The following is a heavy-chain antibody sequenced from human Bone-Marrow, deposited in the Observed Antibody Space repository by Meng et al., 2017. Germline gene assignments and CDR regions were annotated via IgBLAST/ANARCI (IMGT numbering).Heavy chain of an antibody. CDR3: AKAHYYDSSGYYITTFFDY. Sequence: SLKISCAASGFTFDDYAMHWVRQAPGKGLEWVSGISWNSGSIGYADSVKGRFTISRDNAKNSLYLQMNSLRAEDTALYYCAKAHYYDSSGYYITTFFDYWGQGTLVTVSS. CDR1: GFTFDDYA. D-gene: IGHD3-22*01. CDR2: ISWNSGSI. V-gene: IGHV3-9*01. J-gene: IGHJ4*02.